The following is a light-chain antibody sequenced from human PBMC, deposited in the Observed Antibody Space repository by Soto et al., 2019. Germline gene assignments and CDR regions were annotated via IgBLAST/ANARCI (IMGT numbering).Light chain of an antibody. CDR1: KLGDKY. Sequence: SYELTQPPSVSVSPGQTASITCSGDKLGDKYACWYQQKPGQSPVLVIYQDSKRPSGIPERFSGSNSGNTATLTISGTQAMDEADYYCQAWDSSTAPVFGGGTKLTV. CDR3: QAWDSSTAPV. CDR2: QDS. V-gene: IGLV3-1*01. J-gene: IGLJ2*01.